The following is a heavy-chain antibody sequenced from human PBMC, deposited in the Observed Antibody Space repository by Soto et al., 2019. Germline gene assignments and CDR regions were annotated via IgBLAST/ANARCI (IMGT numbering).Heavy chain of an antibody. V-gene: IGHV1-3*01. CDR3: ASSSSSGWSIDY. Sequence: QVQLVQSGAEVKKPGASVKVSCKASGYTFTSYAMHWVRQAPGQRLEWMGWINAGNGNTKNSQKFQGRVTITRDTSASTAYMELSSLRSEDTAVYYCASSSSSGWSIDYWGQGTLVTVSS. J-gene: IGHJ4*02. CDR2: INAGNGNT. D-gene: IGHD6-6*01. CDR1: GYTFTSYA.